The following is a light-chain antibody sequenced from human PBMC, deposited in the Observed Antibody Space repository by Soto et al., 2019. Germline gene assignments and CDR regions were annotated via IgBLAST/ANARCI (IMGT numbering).Light chain of an antibody. J-gene: IGKJ2*01. V-gene: IGKV3-20*01. Sequence: EIVLTQSPGTLSLSPGERATLSCRASQSVSSSYLAWYQQKPGQAPRLLIYGASSRATGIPDRFSGSGSATHFTLTISRLEPEDFAVYYCQQYGSSLPYTFGQGTKLEIK. CDR3: QQYGSSLPYT. CDR1: QSVSSSY. CDR2: GAS.